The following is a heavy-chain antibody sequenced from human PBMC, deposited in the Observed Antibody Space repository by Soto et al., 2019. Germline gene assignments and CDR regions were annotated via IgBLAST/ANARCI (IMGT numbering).Heavy chain of an antibody. J-gene: IGHJ6*02. CDR2: ISSYNGDT. V-gene: IGHV1-18*01. Sequence: QVQLEQSGAEVKKPGASVKVSCKASGYTFTRSGISWVRQAPGQGPEWMGWISSYNGDTNYAQTFQGRVTMTTDTHTSTAYMELRSLRSDDTAVYYCAREGVAPYYYYGMDVWGQGTPVTVSS. CDR1: GYTFTRSG. D-gene: IGHD5-12*01. CDR3: AREGVAPYYYYGMDV.